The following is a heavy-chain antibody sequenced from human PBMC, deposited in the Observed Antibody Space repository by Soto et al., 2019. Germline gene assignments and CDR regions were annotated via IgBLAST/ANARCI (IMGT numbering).Heavy chain of an antibody. V-gene: IGHV3-30*18. Sequence: QVQLVESGGGVVQPGRSLRLSCAASGFTFSSYGMHWVRQAPGKGLEWVAVISYDGSNKYYADSVKGRFTISRDNSKNTLYLQMNSLRAEDTAVYYCAKDITTGTTYWGQGTLVTVSS. CDR1: GFTFSSYG. CDR3: AKDITTGTTY. CDR2: ISYDGSNK. D-gene: IGHD4-17*01. J-gene: IGHJ4*02.